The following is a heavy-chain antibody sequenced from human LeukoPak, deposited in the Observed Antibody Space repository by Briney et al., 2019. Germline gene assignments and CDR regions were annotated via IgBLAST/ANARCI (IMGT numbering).Heavy chain of an antibody. CDR3: ARPNTAANWGSIGAFDY. D-gene: IGHD7-27*01. CDR1: GYPFTNYW. CDR2: IYPGDSDT. J-gene: IGHJ4*02. Sequence: GGSLKISCQGSGYPFTNYWIGWVRQLPGKGLEWMGIIYPGDSDTRYSPSFQGQVTFSADKSINTAYLQWSSLKASDTAMYYCARPNTAANWGSIGAFDYWGQGTLVTVSS. V-gene: IGHV5-51*01.